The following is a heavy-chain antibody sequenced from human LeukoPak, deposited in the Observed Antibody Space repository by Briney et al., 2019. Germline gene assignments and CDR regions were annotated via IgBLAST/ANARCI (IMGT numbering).Heavy chain of an antibody. D-gene: IGHD3-10*01. V-gene: IGHV4-34*01. Sequence: SETLSLTCTVSGGSISSYYWSWIRQPPGKGLEWIGEINHSGSTNYNPSLKSRVTISVDTSKNQFSLKLSSVTAADTAVYYCARDCITMVRGVISYWFDPWGQGTLVTVSS. J-gene: IGHJ5*02. CDR2: INHSGST. CDR1: GGSISSYY. CDR3: ARDCITMVRGVISYWFDP.